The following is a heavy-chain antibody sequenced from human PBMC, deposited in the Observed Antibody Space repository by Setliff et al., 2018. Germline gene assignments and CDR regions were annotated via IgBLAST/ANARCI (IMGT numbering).Heavy chain of an antibody. CDR3: ARDLGHGGNSDY. D-gene: IGHD2-21*02. CDR1: GYSISSGYI. Sequence: PSETLSLTCTVSGYSISSGYIWGWLRQPPGKGPEWVGNIGHTGSINYNPSLKSRLTISRDTSKNQVSLKLNSVTATDTAVYYCARDLGHGGNSDYWGQGILVTVSS. CDR2: IGHTGSI. J-gene: IGHJ4*02. V-gene: IGHV4-38-2*02.